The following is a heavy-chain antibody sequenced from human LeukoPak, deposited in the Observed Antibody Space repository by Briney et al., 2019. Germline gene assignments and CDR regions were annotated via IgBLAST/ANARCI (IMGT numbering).Heavy chain of an antibody. CDR3: AGVVVNWFDP. CDR2: IYYSGST. D-gene: IGHD2-15*01. CDR1: GGSISSYY. Sequence: SETLSLTCTVSGGSISSYYWSWIRQPPGKGLEWIGYIYYSGSTNYNPSLKSRVTISVDTSKNQYSLKLSSVTAADTAVYYCAGVVVNWFDPWGQGTLVTVSS. J-gene: IGHJ5*02. V-gene: IGHV4-59*08.